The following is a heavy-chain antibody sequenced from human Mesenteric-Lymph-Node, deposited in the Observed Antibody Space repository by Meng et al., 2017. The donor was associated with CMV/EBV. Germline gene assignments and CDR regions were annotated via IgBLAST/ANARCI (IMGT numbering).Heavy chain of an antibody. CDR3: AGGIAAAGSRWFDP. D-gene: IGHD6-13*01. CDR1: GGTLSSYT. CDR2: IIPILDIA. Sequence: QVKLVQSGAEVKKPGSSVKVSCKASGGTLSSYTISWVRQAPGQGLEWMGRIIPILDIANYAQKFQGRVTITADKSTITAYMELSSLRSEDTAVYYCAGGIAAAGSRWFDPWGQGTLVTVSS. J-gene: IGHJ5*02. V-gene: IGHV1-69*02.